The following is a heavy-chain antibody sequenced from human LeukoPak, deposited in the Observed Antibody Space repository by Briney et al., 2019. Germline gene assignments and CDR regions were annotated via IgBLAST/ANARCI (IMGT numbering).Heavy chain of an antibody. Sequence: SETLSLTCTVSGGSISSYYWSWIRQPPGKGLEWIGEINHSGSTNYNPSLKSRVTISVDTSKNQFSLKLSSVTAADTAVYYCASKRYSSSWYLKYFQHWGQGTLVTVSS. D-gene: IGHD6-13*01. CDR1: GGSISSYY. J-gene: IGHJ1*01. CDR3: ASKRYSSSWYLKYFQH. V-gene: IGHV4-34*01. CDR2: INHSGST.